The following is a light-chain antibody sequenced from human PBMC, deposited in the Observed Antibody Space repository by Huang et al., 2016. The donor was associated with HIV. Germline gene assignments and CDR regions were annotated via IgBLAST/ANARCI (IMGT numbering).Light chain of an antibody. CDR3: QQYFTTPPWT. V-gene: IGKV1-NL1*01. CDR2: AAS. CDR1: QGISNS. J-gene: IGKJ2*01. Sequence: DIQMTQSPSSLSASIGDRVTITCWASQGISNSLAWYQQKPGKAPKLLLYAASRLKSGVPSRFSGSGSGTTYTLTISSLRPEDFATFYCQQYFTTPPWTFGQGTKLEIK.